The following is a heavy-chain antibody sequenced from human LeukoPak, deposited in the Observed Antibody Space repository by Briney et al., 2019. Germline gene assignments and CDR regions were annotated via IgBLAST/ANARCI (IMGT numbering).Heavy chain of an antibody. D-gene: IGHD3-10*01. V-gene: IGHV4-34*01. CDR3: AREVEGQLYYGSGSYDY. J-gene: IGHJ4*02. CDR2: INHSGST. CDR1: GGSFSGYY. Sequence: SETLSLTCAVYGGSFSGYYWGWIRQPPGKGLEWIGEINHSGSTNYNPSLKSRDTISVDTSKNQFSLKLSSVTAADTAVYYCAREVEGQLYYGSGSYDYWGQGTLVTVSS.